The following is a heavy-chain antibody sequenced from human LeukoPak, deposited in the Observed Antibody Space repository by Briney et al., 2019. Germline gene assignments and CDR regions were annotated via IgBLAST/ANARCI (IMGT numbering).Heavy chain of an antibody. V-gene: IGHV1-8*01. Sequence: ASVKVSCKASGYTFTSYDINWVRQATGQGLEWMGWMNPNSGNTGYAQKFQGRVTMTRNTSISTAYMELSSLRSEDTAVYYCARARRGSSPAYYYYYMDVWGKGTTVTVSS. J-gene: IGHJ6*03. CDR3: ARARRGSSPAYYYYYMDV. CDR1: GYTFTSYD. CDR2: MNPNSGNT. D-gene: IGHD6-13*01.